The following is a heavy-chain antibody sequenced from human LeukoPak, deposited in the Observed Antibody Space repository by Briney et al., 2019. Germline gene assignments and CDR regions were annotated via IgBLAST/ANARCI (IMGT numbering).Heavy chain of an antibody. CDR2: IRYDGSNK. Sequence: PGGSLRLSCAASGFTFSSYGMHWVRQAPGKGLEWGAFIRYDGSNKYYADSVKGRFTISRDNSKNTLYLQMNSLRAEDTAVYYCAKDMAVAAHDAFDIWGQGTMVTVSS. CDR1: GFTFSSYG. D-gene: IGHD6-19*01. CDR3: AKDMAVAAHDAFDI. V-gene: IGHV3-30*02. J-gene: IGHJ3*02.